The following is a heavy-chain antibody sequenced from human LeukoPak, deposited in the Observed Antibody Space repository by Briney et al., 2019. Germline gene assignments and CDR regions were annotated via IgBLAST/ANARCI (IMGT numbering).Heavy chain of an antibody. D-gene: IGHD3-3*01. CDR3: ARAEWHGMDV. J-gene: IGHJ6*02. Sequence: ASVKVSCTASGYTFTNYYMHWVRQAPGQGLEWMGIVNPSGGSTSYAQKFQGRGTMTRDTSTTTVYMELSSLRSEDTAVYYCARAEWHGMDVWGQGTTVTVSS. V-gene: IGHV1-46*01. CDR2: VNPSGGST. CDR1: GYTFTNYY.